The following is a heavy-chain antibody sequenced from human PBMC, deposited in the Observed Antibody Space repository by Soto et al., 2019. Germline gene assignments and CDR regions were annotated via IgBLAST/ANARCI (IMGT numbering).Heavy chain of an antibody. D-gene: IGHD1-1*01. CDR3: AKDRHPDRRWTIAS. V-gene: IGHV3-23*01. CDR1: GFTFSTYT. CDR2: IIGGGDT. J-gene: IGHJ4*02. Sequence: GGSLRLSCAASGFTFSTYTMNRVRQGPGQGLEWVSAIIGGGDTYYADSVKGRFTISRDDSKNTVYLQMNSLRAEDTAVYYCAKDRHPDRRWTIASWGQGAQVTVSS.